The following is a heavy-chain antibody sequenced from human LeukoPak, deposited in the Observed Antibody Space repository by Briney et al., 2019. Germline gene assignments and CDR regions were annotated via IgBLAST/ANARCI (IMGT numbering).Heavy chain of an antibody. Sequence: GGSLRLSCAASGFIFTNYFMSWVRQAPGKGLVWVSYINIDERITGYADSVKGRFTISRDNGKNTLYLQMNSLRVEDTAIYYCFREGGDWGQGTLVTVSS. CDR1: GFIFTNYF. CDR3: FREGGD. CDR2: INIDERIT. V-gene: IGHV3-74*01. J-gene: IGHJ4*02. D-gene: IGHD3-10*01.